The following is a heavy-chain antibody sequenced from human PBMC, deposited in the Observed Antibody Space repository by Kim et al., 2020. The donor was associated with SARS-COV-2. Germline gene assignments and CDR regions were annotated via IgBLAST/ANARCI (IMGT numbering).Heavy chain of an antibody. CDR2: VHYSGTT. CDR1: GNSFSNGPYY. CDR3: VRNYGSGSQPVDWFDA. V-gene: IGHV4-39*01. D-gene: IGHD3-10*01. Sequence: SETLSLTCSVSGNSFSNGPYYWAWIRQSPGTGLEWIGSVHYSGTTFYNPSLESRVTISVDTSKNQFSLRLRSMTAADTAVYYCVRNYGSGSQPVDWFDAWGQGTLVTVSS. J-gene: IGHJ5*02.